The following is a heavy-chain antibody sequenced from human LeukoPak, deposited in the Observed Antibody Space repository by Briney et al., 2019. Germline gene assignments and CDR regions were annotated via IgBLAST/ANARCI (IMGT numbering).Heavy chain of an antibody. J-gene: IGHJ4*02. CDR1: GFSFSSFS. D-gene: IGHD6-19*01. CDR3: ARDLGYSSGPNY. V-gene: IGHV3-21*01. CDR2: ISGGSSFI. Sequence: GGSLRLSCAASGFSFSSFSMNWVRQAPGKGLEWVSYISGGSSFIYYVDSVKGRFTISRDNAKNSLYLQMNSLRAEDTAVYYCARDLGYSSGPNYWGQGTRVTVSS.